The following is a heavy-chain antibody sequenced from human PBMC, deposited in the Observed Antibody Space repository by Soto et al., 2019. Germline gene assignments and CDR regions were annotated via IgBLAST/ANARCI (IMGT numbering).Heavy chain of an antibody. CDR3: ARELSSAWYVWDP. V-gene: IGHV3-30*04. D-gene: IGHD6-19*01. CDR2: ISYDGRNK. CDR1: GFTFNSYA. Sequence: QVKLVESGGGVVQPGRSLKLSCAASGFTFNSYAMHWVRQAPGKGLEWVAGISYDGRNKYYADSVKGRFTISRDNSKNTLFLQMSSLRVEDTALYYCARELSSAWYVWDPWGQGTLVTVSS. J-gene: IGHJ5*02.